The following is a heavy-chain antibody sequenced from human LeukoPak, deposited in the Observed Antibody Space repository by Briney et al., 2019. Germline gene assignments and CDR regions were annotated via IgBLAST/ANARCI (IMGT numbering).Heavy chain of an antibody. V-gene: IGHV3-11*03. D-gene: IGHD6-13*01. Sequence: GGSLRLSCAASGFSFSDSYMNWRRQAPGKGLEWVSYISGSSSYTDYADSVKGRFTISRDNAKNSLYLQMNSLRAEDTAVYYCARTLVAAPGSKGGPWGQGTLVTVSS. CDR2: ISGSSSYT. CDR3: ARTLVAAPGSKGGP. CDR1: GFSFSDSY. J-gene: IGHJ5*02.